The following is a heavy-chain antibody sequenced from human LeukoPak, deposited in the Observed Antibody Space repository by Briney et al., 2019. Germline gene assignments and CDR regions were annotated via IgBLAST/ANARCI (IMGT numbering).Heavy chain of an antibody. J-gene: IGHJ4*02. V-gene: IGHV4-31*03. CDR3: ARESRDYYYDSSGNFDY. Sequence: SQTLSLTCTVSGGSISSGGYYWSWIRQHPGKGLEWIGYIYYSGSTYYNPSLKSRVTISVDTSKNQFSLKLSSVTAADTAVYYRARESRDYYYDSSGNFDYWGQGTLVTVSS. D-gene: IGHD3-22*01. CDR2: IYYSGST. CDR1: GGSISSGGYY.